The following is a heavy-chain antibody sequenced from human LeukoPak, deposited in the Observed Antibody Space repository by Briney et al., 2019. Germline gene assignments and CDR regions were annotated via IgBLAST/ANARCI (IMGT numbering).Heavy chain of an antibody. CDR3: ARLTAHDLAAFDI. Sequence: SETLSLTCAVSGGSISGYYWSWIRKPPGKGLEWIGYIYYSGGTNYNPSLKSRVTISVDTSKNQFSLRLSSVTAADTAVYYCARLTAHDLAAFDIWGQGTMVTVSS. CDR2: IYYSGGT. D-gene: IGHD2-21*02. CDR1: GGSISGYY. J-gene: IGHJ3*02. V-gene: IGHV4-59*08.